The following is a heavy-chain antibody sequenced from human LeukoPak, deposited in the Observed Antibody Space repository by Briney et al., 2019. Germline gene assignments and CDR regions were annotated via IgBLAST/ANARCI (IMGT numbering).Heavy chain of an antibody. CDR1: GYTFTSYA. V-gene: IGHV1-3*01. CDR3: ATKASTIVDYYYGMDV. Sequence: ASVKVSCKASGYTFTSYAMHWVRQASGQRLEWMGWINAGNGNTKYLQKFQGRVTITRDTSASTAYMELSSLRSEDTAVYYCATKASTIVDYYYGMDVWGQGTTVTVSS. D-gene: IGHD5/OR15-5a*01. J-gene: IGHJ6*02. CDR2: INAGNGNT.